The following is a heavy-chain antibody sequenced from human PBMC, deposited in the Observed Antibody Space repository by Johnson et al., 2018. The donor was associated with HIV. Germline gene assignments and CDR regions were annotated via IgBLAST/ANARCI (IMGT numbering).Heavy chain of an antibody. CDR1: GFTVSSNY. Sequence: VQLVESGGSVVRPGGSLRLSCAASGFTVSSNYMSWVRQAPGKGLEWVSVIYSGGSTYYADSVKGRFTISRDNSNNTLYLQMDSLRAEDTAVYYCAREDLYGAGPDAFDIWGQGTMVTVSS. D-gene: IGHD4-17*01. CDR3: AREDLYGAGPDAFDI. CDR2: IYSGGST. J-gene: IGHJ3*02. V-gene: IGHV3-66*01.